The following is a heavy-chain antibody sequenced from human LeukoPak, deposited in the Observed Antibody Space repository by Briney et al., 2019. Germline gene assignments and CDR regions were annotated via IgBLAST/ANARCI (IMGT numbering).Heavy chain of an antibody. Sequence: PGGSLRLSCAASGFTFSSYWRHWVRQAPGKGLGWVSRINSDGSSTSYADSVKGRFTISRDNAKNTLYLQMNSLRAEDTAVYYCARVPVIAAARSPFDYWGQGTLVTVSS. CDR2: INSDGSST. D-gene: IGHD6-13*01. J-gene: IGHJ4*02. CDR3: ARVPVIAAARSPFDY. CDR1: GFTFSSYW. V-gene: IGHV3-74*01.